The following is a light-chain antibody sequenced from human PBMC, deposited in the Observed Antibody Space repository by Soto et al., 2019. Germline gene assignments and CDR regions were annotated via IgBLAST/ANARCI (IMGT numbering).Light chain of an antibody. CDR1: QSVSSY. V-gene: IGKV3-11*01. J-gene: IGKJ2*01. Sequence: EIVLTQSPATLSLSPGDRATLSCRASQSVSSYLAWYQQKPGQAPRLLIYDASNRATGIPARFSGSGSGTDFTLTISSLEPEDFAVYYCQQRSNWPTFCQGTKLEIK. CDR2: DAS. CDR3: QQRSNWPT.